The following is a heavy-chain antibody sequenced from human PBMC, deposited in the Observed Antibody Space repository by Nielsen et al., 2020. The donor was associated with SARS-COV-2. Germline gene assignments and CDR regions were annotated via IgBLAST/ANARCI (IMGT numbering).Heavy chain of an antibody. CDR1: GFTFSSYS. V-gene: IGHV3-48*01. J-gene: IGHJ4*02. D-gene: IGHD6-19*01. Sequence: GGSLRLSCAASGFTFSSYSMNWVRQAPGKGLEWVSYISSSSSTIYYADSVKGRFTISRDNAKSSLYLQMNSLRAEDTAVYYCASGDPYSSGWGLDYWGQGTLVTVSS. CDR2: ISSSSSTI. CDR3: ASGDPYSSGWGLDY.